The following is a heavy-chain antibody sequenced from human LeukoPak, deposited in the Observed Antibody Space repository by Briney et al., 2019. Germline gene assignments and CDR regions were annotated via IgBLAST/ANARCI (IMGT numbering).Heavy chain of an antibody. CDR2: IYYTGST. CDR1: GASISGGTYY. D-gene: IGHD1-26*01. CDR3: ARRGGSGRAFDY. J-gene: IGHJ4*02. V-gene: IGHV4-39*01. Sequence: SETLSLTCSVSGASISGGTYYWGWLRHPPGKGLEGIGSIYYTGSTYDNPSLKSRVTISVDTSKNQFSLELSSVPAADTAVYYCARRGGSGRAFDYWGQGTLVTVSS.